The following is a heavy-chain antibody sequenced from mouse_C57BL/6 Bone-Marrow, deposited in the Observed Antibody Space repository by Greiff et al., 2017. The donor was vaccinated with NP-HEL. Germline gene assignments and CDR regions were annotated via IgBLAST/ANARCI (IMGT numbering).Heavy chain of an antibody. J-gene: IGHJ4*01. Sequence: QVQLQQPGAELVMPGASVKLSCKASGYTFTSYWMHWVKQRPGQGLEWIGEIDPSDSYTNYNQKFKGKSTLTVDKSSSTAYMQLSSLTSEDSAVYYCARLDGSSYIYAMDYWGQGTSVTVSS. CDR3: ARLDGSSYIYAMDY. CDR1: GYTFTSYW. V-gene: IGHV1-69*01. D-gene: IGHD1-1*01. CDR2: IDPSDSYT.